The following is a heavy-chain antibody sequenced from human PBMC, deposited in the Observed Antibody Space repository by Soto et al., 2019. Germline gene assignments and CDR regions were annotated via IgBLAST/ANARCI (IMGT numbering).Heavy chain of an antibody. CDR3: ARSPLYYYYYGMDV. V-gene: IGHV3-30-3*01. CDR1: GFTFSSYA. CDR2: ISYDGSNK. Sequence: QVQLVESGGGVVQPGRSLRLSCAASGFTFSSYAMHWVRQAPGKGLEWVAVISYDGSNKYYADSVKGRFTISRDNSKNTLYLQMNSLRAEDTAVYYCARSPLYYYYYGMDVWGQGTTVTVSS. J-gene: IGHJ6*02.